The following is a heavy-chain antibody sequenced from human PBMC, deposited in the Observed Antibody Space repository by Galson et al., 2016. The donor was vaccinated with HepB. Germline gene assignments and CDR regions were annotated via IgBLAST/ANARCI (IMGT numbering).Heavy chain of an antibody. V-gene: IGHV3-48*02. Sequence: SLRLSCAVSGFTLTASATNWVRQAPGKGLEWIAYIGATNGAIFYADSVKGRFTISKDNAKDSLFLQMNNLGDDDTAVYYCARESGASWYLIDYWGQGTLVTVSS. D-gene: IGHD6-13*01. J-gene: IGHJ4*02. CDR1: GFTLTASA. CDR2: IGATNGAI. CDR3: ARESGASWYLIDY.